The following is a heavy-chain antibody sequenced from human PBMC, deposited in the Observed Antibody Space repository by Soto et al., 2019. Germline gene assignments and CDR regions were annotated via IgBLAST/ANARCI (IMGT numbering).Heavy chain of an antibody. D-gene: IGHD3-16*02. CDR1: GFTLRRYS. Sequence: GGAPRPSFAGPGFTLRRYSKNWGRPGPGEGVGGGSYISSSSSTIYYADSVKGRFTISRDNAKNSLYLQMNSLRDEDTAVYYCAREGGYDYVWGSYRSDDAFDVWGQGTMVTVSS. V-gene: IGHV3-48*02. CDR3: AREGGYDYVWGSYRSDDAFDV. CDR2: ISSSSSTI. J-gene: IGHJ3*01.